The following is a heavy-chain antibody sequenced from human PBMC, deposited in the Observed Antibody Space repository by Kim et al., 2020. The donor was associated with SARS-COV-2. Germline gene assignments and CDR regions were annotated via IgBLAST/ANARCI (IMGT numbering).Heavy chain of an antibody. CDR3: ARGHPSYYYNYGSPKKKHAFDI. Sequence: SETLSLTCAVYGGSFSGYYWSWIRQPPGKGLEWIGEINHSGSTNYNPSLKSRVTISVDTSKNQLSLKLSSVTAADTAVYYCARGHPSYYYNYGSPKKKHAFDIWGQGTMVTVSS. CDR2: INHSGST. J-gene: IGHJ3*02. V-gene: IGHV4-34*01. D-gene: IGHD3-10*01. CDR1: GGSFSGYY.